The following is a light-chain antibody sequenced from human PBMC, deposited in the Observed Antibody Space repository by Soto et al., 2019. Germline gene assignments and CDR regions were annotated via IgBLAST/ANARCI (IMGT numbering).Light chain of an antibody. J-gene: IGKJ1*01. V-gene: IGKV3-20*01. CDR3: QQYGTSPWT. CDR1: QSVSRGS. CDR2: GAF. Sequence: EIVMTQSPATLSLSPGERATLFCRASQSVSRGSLVWYRQKPGQAPRLLIYGAFNRATGIPDRFSGSGSGTDFTLTISRLEPEDFAVYYCQQYGTSPWTFGQGTKVDIK.